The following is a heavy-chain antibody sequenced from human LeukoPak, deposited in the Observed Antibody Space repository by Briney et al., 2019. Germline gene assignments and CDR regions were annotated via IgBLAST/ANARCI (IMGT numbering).Heavy chain of an antibody. Sequence: ASVKVSCKASGYTFTGYYIHWVRQAPGQGLEWMGWINPNSGDTNYARKFQGRVTMTRDTSITTAYMELRSLISDDTAVYYCATGELHSSSWYSQLDYWGQGTLVTVSS. V-gene: IGHV1-2*02. CDR1: GYTFTGYY. J-gene: IGHJ4*02. CDR2: INPNSGDT. D-gene: IGHD6-13*01. CDR3: ATGELHSSSWYSQLDY.